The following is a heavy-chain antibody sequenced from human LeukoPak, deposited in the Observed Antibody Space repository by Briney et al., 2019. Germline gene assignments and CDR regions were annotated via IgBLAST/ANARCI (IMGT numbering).Heavy chain of an antibody. D-gene: IGHD6-19*01. J-gene: IGHJ6*02. CDR1: GYTFTSYY. V-gene: IGHV1-46*01. Sequence: ASVTVSCTASGYTFTSYYMHWVRQAPGQGLEWMGIINPSGGSTSYAQKFQGRVTMTRDTSTSTVYMELRSLRSDDTAVYFCARDRGSSGSKKYYYYYGMDVWGQGTTVTVSS. CDR3: ARDRGSSGSKKYYYYYGMDV. CDR2: INPSGGST.